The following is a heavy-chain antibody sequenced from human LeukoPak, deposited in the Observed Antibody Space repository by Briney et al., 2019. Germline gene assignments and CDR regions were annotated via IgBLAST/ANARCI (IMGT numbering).Heavy chain of an antibody. CDR2: IDSDGSST. Sequence: GSLRLSCAASGFTFSSYWMHWVRQAPGKGLVWVSRIDSDGSSTSYADSVKGRFTISRDNAKNTLYLQMNSLRAEDTAVYYCARATGGLLWFGETHWGQGTLVTVSS. V-gene: IGHV3-74*01. CDR1: GFTFSSYW. D-gene: IGHD3-10*01. J-gene: IGHJ4*02. CDR3: ARATGGLLWFGETH.